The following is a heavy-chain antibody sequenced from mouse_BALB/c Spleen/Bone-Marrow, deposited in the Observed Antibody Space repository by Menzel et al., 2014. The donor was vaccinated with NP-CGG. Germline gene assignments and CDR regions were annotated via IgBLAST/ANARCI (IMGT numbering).Heavy chain of an antibody. CDR2: ISSGSSTI. D-gene: IGHD3-1*01. Sequence: EVMLVESGGGLVQPGGSRKLSCAASGFTFSSFGMHWVRQAPEKGLEWVAYISSGSSTIYYADTVEGRFTISRDNPKNTLFLQMTSLRSEDTAMYYCARGAARATWFAYWGQGTLVTVSA. J-gene: IGHJ3*01. CDR1: GFTFSSFG. V-gene: IGHV5-17*02. CDR3: ARGAARATWFAY.